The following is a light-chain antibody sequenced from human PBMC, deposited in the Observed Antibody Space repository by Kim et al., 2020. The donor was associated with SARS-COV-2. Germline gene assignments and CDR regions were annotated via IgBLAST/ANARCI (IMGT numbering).Light chain of an antibody. CDR1: SSDVGSYNL. J-gene: IGLJ3*02. CDR3: CSYAGSSTV. CDR2: EGS. V-gene: IGLV2-23*01. Sequence: PGPSITISCTGTSSDVGSYNLVSWYQQHPGKAPQLMIYEGSKRPSGVSNRFSGSKSGNTASLTISGLQAEDEADYYCCSYAGSSTVFGGGTQLTVL.